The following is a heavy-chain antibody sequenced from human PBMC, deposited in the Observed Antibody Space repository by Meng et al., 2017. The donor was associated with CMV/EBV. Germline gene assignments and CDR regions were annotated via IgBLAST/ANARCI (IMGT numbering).Heavy chain of an antibody. D-gene: IGHD1-1*01. V-gene: IGHV4-61*08. CDR1: GGSISSGGYY. J-gene: IGHJ4*02. CDR2: IYYSGST. CDR3: ARGFSGTPYYFDY. Sequence: SETLSLTCTVSGGSISSGGYYWSWIRQHPGKGLEWIGYIYYSGSTNYNPSLKSRVTISVDTSKNQFSLKLSSVTAADTAVYYCARGFSGTPYYFDYWGQGTLVTVSS.